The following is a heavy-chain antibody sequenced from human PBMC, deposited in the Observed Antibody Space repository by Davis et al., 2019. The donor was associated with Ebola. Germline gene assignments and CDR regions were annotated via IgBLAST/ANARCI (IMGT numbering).Heavy chain of an antibody. Sequence: ASVKVSCKASGGTFSSYAINWVRQATGQGLEWMGWMNPSSGNTGYAQKFQGRVTMTRDTSITTAYMELSSLSFDDTAVYFCTRGIARRQLGSWFDPWGQGTPVTVSS. CDR1: GGTFSSYA. V-gene: IGHV1-8*02. J-gene: IGHJ5*02. CDR3: TRGIARRQLGSWFDP. CDR2: MNPSSGNT. D-gene: IGHD6-6*01.